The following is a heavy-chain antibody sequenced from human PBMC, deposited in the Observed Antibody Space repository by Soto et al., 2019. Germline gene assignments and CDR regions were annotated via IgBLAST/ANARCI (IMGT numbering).Heavy chain of an antibody. J-gene: IGHJ4*02. CDR1: GFTFSSYS. V-gene: IGHV3-21*01. CDR3: ARAEFLEWLLFDY. CDR2: ISSSSSYI. Sequence: GSLRLSCAASGFTFSSYSMNWVRQAPGKGLEWVSSISSSSSYIYYADSVKGRFTISRDNAKNSLYLQMNSLRAEDTAVYYCARAEFLEWLLFDYWGQGTLVTVSS. D-gene: IGHD3-3*01.